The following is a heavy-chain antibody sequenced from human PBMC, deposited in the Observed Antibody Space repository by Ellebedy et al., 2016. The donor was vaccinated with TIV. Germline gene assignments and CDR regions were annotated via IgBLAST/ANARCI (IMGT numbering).Heavy chain of an antibody. V-gene: IGHV4-30-2*01. CDR1: GGSISSGGYS. J-gene: IGHJ5*02. D-gene: IGHD3-10*01. CDR3: ARELDYGSGSPGAWFDP. Sequence: SETLSLTXAVSGGSISSGGYSWSWIRQPPGKGLEWIGYIYHSGSTYYNPSLKSRVTISVDRSKNQFSLKLSSVTAADTAVYYCARELDYGSGSPGAWFDPWGQGTLVTVSS. CDR2: IYHSGST.